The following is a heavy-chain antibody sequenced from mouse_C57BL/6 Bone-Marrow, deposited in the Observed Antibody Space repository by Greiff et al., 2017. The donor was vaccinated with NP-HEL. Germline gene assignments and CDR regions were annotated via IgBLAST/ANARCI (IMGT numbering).Heavy chain of an antibody. CDR1: GFTFSSYG. CDR2: ISSGGSYT. V-gene: IGHV5-6*01. D-gene: IGHD1-1*01. J-gene: IGHJ1*03. Sequence: EVKVVESGGDLVKPGGSLKLSCAASGFTFSSYGMSWVRQTPDKRLEWVATISSGGSYTYYPDSVKGRFTISRDNAKNTLYLQMSSLKSEDTAMYYCARPLITTVHWYFDVWGTGTTVTVSS. CDR3: ARPLITTVHWYFDV.